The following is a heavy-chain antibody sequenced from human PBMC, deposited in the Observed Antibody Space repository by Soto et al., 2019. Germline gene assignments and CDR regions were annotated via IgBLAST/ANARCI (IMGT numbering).Heavy chain of an antibody. Sequence: ASVKVSCKVSGYTLTELSMHWVRQAPGKGVEWMGGFDPEDGETIYAQKFQGRVTMTEDTSTDTAYMELSSLRSEDTAVYYCATARMITFGGVIVQELMYYFDYWGQGTLVTVSS. D-gene: IGHD3-16*02. J-gene: IGHJ4*02. V-gene: IGHV1-24*01. CDR1: GYTLTELS. CDR2: FDPEDGET. CDR3: ATARMITFGGVIVQELMYYFDY.